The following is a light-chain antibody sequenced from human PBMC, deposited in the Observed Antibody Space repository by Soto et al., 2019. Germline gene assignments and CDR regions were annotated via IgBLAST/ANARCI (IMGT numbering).Light chain of an antibody. CDR2: GTS. Sequence: EVMMKQSPATLSVTPRERATLSCRASQTVSSNLAWYQQKPGQSPRLLIYGTSTRATGVPARFSGSGSGTEFTLSISSLQSEDFAVYYCHQYNFWPSFGQGTKV. J-gene: IGKJ1*01. CDR1: QTVSSN. V-gene: IGKV3-15*01. CDR3: HQYNFWPS.